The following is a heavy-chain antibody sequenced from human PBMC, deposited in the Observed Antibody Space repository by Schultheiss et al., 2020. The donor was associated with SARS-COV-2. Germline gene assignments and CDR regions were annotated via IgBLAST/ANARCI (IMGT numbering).Heavy chain of an antibody. V-gene: IGHV4-31*02. D-gene: IGHD1-7*01. Sequence: SQTLSLTCAVYGASFTDNYWSWIRQHPGKGLEWIGYIYYSGSTYYNPSLKSRVTISVDTSKNQFSLKLSSVTAADTAVYYCARTGTTKIDYWGQGTLVTVSS. CDR1: GASFTDNY. J-gene: IGHJ4*02. CDR2: IYYSGST. CDR3: ARTGTTKIDY.